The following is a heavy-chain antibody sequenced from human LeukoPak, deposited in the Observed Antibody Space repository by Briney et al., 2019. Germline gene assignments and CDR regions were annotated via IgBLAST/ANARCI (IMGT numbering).Heavy chain of an antibody. D-gene: IGHD2-15*01. CDR1: GYTFTSYG. J-gene: IGHJ4*02. CDR3: ARVDCSGGSCYSGFDY. V-gene: IGHV1-18*01. CDR2: ISAYNGNT. Sequence: GASVKVSCKASGYTFTSYGISWVRQAPGQGLEWMGWISAYNGNTNYAQKLEGRVTMTTDTSTSTAYMEVRSLRSDDTAVYYCARVDCSGGSCYSGFDYWGQGTLVTVSS.